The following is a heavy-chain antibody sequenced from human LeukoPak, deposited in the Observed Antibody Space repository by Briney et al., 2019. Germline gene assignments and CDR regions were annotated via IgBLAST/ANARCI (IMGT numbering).Heavy chain of an antibody. V-gene: IGHV1-46*01. D-gene: IGHD2-2*02. J-gene: IGHJ5*02. CDR2: INPSGGST. CDR3: ARGDIVVVPAAIRSLDWFDP. Sequence: GASVKVSCKASGYTFTSYYMHWVRQAPGQGLEWMGIINPSGGSTSYAQKFQGRVTMTRDTSTSTVYMEPSSLRSEDTAVYYCARGDIVVVPAAIRSLDWFDPWGQGTLVTVSS. CDR1: GYTFTSYY.